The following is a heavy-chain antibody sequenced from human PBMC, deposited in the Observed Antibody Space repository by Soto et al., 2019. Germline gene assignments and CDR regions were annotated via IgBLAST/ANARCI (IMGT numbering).Heavy chain of an antibody. D-gene: IGHD2-8*01. Sequence: GGSLRLSCAASGFTFSSYSMNWVRQAPGKGLEWVSSISSSSSYIYYADSVKGRFAISRDNAKNSLYLQMNSLRAEDTAVYYCARLPIGDCPHGVCYAVAGPRDAFDIWGQGTTVTVS. CDR2: ISSSSSYI. V-gene: IGHV3-21*01. CDR3: ARLPIGDCPHGVCYAVAGPRDAFDI. J-gene: IGHJ3*02. CDR1: GFTFSSYS.